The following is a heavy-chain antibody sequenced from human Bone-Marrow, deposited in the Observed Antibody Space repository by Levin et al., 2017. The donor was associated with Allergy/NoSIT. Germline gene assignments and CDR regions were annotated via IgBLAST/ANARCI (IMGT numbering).Heavy chain of an antibody. J-gene: IGHJ5*02. CDR2: ISSSSSYI. CDR1: GFTFSSYS. V-gene: IGHV3-21*01. D-gene: IGHD4-17*01. Sequence: NSGGSLRLSCAASGFTFSSYSMNWVRQAPGKGLEWVSSISSSSSYIYYADSVKGRFTISRDNAKNSLYLQMNSLRAEDTAVYYCARLKARWATVTTNWFDPWGQGTLVTVSS. CDR3: ARLKARWATVTTNWFDP.